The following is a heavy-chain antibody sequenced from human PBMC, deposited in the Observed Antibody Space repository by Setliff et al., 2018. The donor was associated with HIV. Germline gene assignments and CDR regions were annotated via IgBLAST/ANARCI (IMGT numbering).Heavy chain of an antibody. J-gene: IGHJ5*01. CDR1: GYSISSGCY. Sequence: SETLSLTCAVSGYSISSGCYWGWIRQPPGKGLEWIGSFDSSGSTNYNPSLKSRVTISRDTSKSQFSLKLSSVTAADTAVYYCAGDSNNVRWFYFWGQGTLVTVSS. D-gene: IGHD1-20*01. CDR2: FDSSGST. V-gene: IGHV4-38-2*02. CDR3: AGDSNNVRWFYF.